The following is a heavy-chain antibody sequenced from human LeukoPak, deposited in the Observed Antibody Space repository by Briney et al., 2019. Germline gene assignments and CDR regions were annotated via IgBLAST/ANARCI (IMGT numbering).Heavy chain of an antibody. D-gene: IGHD2/OR15-2a*01. CDR2: IYHSGST. V-gene: IGHV4-38-2*01. Sequence: SSETLSLTCAVSGYSISSAYYWGRIRQPPGKGLEWIGSIYHSGSTYYNPSLKSRVTISLDTSKNQFSLKLSSVTAADTAVYYCARSGSSAFHGAFDIWGQGTMVTVSS. J-gene: IGHJ3*02. CDR3: ARSGSSAFHGAFDI. CDR1: GYSISSAYY.